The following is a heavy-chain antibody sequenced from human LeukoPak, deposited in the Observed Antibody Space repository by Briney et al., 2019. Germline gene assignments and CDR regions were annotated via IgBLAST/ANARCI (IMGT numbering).Heavy chain of an antibody. J-gene: IGHJ3*02. V-gene: IGHV4-4*07. CDR2: IYTSGST. CDR1: GGSMDKYY. Sequence: SETLSLTCTVSGGSMDKYYWNWIRQPAGKGLEWIGRIYTSGSTNYNPSLKSRITISVDTSKNQFSLKLSSVTAADTAVYYCAIRVSGRAFDIWGQGTMVTVSS. D-gene: IGHD3-16*01. CDR3: AIRVSGRAFDI.